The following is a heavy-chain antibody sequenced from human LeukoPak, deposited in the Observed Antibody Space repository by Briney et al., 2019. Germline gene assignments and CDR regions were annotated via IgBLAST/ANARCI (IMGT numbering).Heavy chain of an antibody. D-gene: IGHD3-3*01. Sequence: SETLSLTCSASGGSISSGDDHWSWIRQPPGKGLEWIGYVSYSGNTYYNPSLESRVTISVDTSKNQLSLKLTSATAADTSVYYCARHSGLRSPFDPWGQGTLVTVSS. J-gene: IGHJ5*02. CDR1: GGSISSGDDH. CDR3: ARHSGLRSPFDP. V-gene: IGHV4-30-4*01. CDR2: VSYSGNT.